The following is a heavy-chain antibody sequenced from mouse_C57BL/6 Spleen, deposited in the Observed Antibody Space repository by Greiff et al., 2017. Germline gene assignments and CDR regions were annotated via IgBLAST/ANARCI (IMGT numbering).Heavy chain of an antibody. CDR2: IYPRSGNT. CDR1: GYTFTSYG. CDR3: ARKGDYSNYVAMDY. J-gene: IGHJ4*01. V-gene: IGHV1-81*01. Sequence: QVHVKQSGAELARPGASVKLSCKASGYTFTSYGISWVKQRTGQGLEWIGEIYPRSGNTYYNEKFKGKVTLTADKSSSTAYMELRSLTSEDSAVYFCARKGDYSNYVAMDYWGQGTSVTVSS. D-gene: IGHD2-5*01.